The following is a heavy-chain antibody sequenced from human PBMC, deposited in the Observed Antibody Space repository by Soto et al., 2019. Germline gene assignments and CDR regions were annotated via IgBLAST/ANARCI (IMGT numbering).Heavy chain of an antibody. CDR2: IYYSGST. CDR3: ARGPTGIAAAGTRGYYYYYMDV. J-gene: IGHJ6*03. D-gene: IGHD6-13*01. V-gene: IGHV4-59*01. CDR1: GGSISSYY. Sequence: SETLSLTCTVSGGSISSYYWSWIRQPPGKGLEWIGYIYYSGSTNYNPSLKSRVTISVDTSKNQFSLKLSSVTAADTAVYYCARGPTGIAAAGTRGYYYYYMDVWGKGTTVTVSS.